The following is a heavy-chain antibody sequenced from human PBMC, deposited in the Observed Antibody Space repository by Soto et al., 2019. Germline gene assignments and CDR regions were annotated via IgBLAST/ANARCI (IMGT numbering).Heavy chain of an antibody. Sequence: VQLVESGGTLVQPGESLRLSCTVSGFTFDAFWVTWVRQAPGKGLEWVANIKQDGSKQYDVDSVKGRFTISRDNAKSSLYLQMNSLLVEDTAVYYCARSGYDFGAEDYWGQGTLVTVSS. CDR2: IKQDGSKQ. CDR3: ARSGYDFGAEDY. J-gene: IGHJ4*02. CDR1: GFTFDAFW. V-gene: IGHV3-7*01. D-gene: IGHD3-3*01.